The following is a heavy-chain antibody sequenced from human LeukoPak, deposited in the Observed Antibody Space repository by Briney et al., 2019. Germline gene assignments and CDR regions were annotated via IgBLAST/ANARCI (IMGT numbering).Heavy chain of an antibody. V-gene: IGHV4-59*08. J-gene: IGHJ4*02. CDR3: ARQITSSGFYTVYFDN. D-gene: IGHD3-22*01. CDR2: ISYSGSTKT. CDR1: GDSIGSYF. Sequence: PSETLSLTCTVSGDSIGSYFWSWIRQPPGGGLEWIGYISYSGSTKTKYNPSLESRVTISLDTSENQFSLKVTSVTAADTAVYYCARQITSSGFYTVYFDNWGQGTIVTVSS.